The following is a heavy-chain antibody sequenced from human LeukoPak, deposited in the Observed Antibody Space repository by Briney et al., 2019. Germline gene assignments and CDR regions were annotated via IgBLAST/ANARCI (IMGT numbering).Heavy chain of an antibody. Sequence: PGRSLRLLCAASGFTFSSYGMHCVRQAPGKGLEWVAVIWYDGSNKYYTDSVKGRFTVSRDNAKNTLSLQMNGLRAEDTAVYYCARDYSGCDDHWAPGTLVTVSS. V-gene: IGHV3-33*08. CDR3: ARDYSGCDDH. J-gene: IGHJ4*02. CDR1: GFTFSSYG. CDR2: IWYDGSNK. D-gene: IGHD5-12*01.